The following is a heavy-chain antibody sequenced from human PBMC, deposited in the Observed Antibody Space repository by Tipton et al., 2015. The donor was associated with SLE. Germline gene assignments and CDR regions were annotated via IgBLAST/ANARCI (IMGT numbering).Heavy chain of an antibody. Sequence: TLSLTCAVSGGSISSSNWWSWVRQPPGKGLEWIGEIYHSGSTNYNPSLKSRVTISVDKSKNQFSLKLSSGTAADTAVYYCARVWRQLANYFDSWGQGTLVTVSS. CDR2: IYHSGST. CDR1: GGSISSSNW. V-gene: IGHV4-4*02. D-gene: IGHD6-6*01. J-gene: IGHJ4*02. CDR3: ARVWRQLANYFDS.